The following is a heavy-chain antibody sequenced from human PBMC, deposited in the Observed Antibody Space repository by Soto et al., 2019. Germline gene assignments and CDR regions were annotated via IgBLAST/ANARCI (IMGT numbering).Heavy chain of an antibody. CDR2: IYYSGST. V-gene: IGHV4-59*01. D-gene: IGHD3-22*01. Sequence: SETLSLACTVSGGSSSGYYWSWIRQPPGKGLEWIGYIYYSGSTNYNPSLKSRVTISIDTSKNQFSLKLSSVTTADTAVYYCARAGAYYYDSRDYYPWIDPSGQATLVTGSS. CDR3: ARAGAYYYDSRDYYPWIDP. J-gene: IGHJ5*02. CDR1: GGSSSGYY.